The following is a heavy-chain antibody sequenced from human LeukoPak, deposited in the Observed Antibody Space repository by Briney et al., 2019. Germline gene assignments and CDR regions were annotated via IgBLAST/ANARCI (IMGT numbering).Heavy chain of an antibody. J-gene: IGHJ4*02. CDR3: ARDRDCSGGSCYGY. Sequence: TGGSLRLSCAASGFTFSSYWMHWVRQVPGKGLVWVSHINNDGSSTTYADSVKGRFTISRDNAKNTLYLQMNSLRAEDTAVYYCARDRDCSGGSCYGYWGQGTLVTVSS. D-gene: IGHD2-15*01. CDR2: INNDGSST. V-gene: IGHV3-74*01. CDR1: GFTFSSYW.